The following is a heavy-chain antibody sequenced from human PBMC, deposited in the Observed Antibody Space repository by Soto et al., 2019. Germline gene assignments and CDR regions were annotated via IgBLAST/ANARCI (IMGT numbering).Heavy chain of an antibody. D-gene: IGHD2-21*02. CDR2: ISAYNGNT. Sequence: QVQLVQSGAEVKKPGASVKVSCKASGYTFTSYGISWVRQAPGQGLEWMGWISAYNGNTNYAQKLQGRVTMTTDTSTSTAYMELRSLRSDETAVYYCARVPYCGGDCYSTFDIWGQGTMVTVSS. V-gene: IGHV1-18*04. J-gene: IGHJ3*02. CDR3: ARVPYCGGDCYSTFDI. CDR1: GYTFTSYG.